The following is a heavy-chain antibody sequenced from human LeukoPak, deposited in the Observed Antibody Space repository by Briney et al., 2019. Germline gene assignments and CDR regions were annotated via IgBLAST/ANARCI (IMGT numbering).Heavy chain of an antibody. D-gene: IGHD3-22*01. CDR2: ISWNSGSI. V-gene: IGHV3-9*01. J-gene: IGHJ3*02. CDR3: ARDLTYYYDSSAPVAFDI. Sequence: GGSLRLSCAASGFTFDDYAMHWVRQAPGKGLEWVSGISWNSGSIGYADSVKGRFTISRDNAKNSLYLQMNSLRAEDTAVYYCARDLTYYYDSSAPVAFDIWGQGTMVTVSS. CDR1: GFTFDDYA.